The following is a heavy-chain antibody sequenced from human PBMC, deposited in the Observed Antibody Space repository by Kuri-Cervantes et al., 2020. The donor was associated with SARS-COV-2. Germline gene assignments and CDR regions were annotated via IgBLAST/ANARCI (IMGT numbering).Heavy chain of an antibody. D-gene: IGHD6-19*01. CDR3: AREDLFGSSGWYVPGFDY. CDR2: VRGKANNYAT. J-gene: IGHJ4*02. V-gene: IGHV3-73*01. Sequence: GESLKISCEVSGFLFSASAIHWVRQGSGKGLEWVGRVRGKANNYATAYAASVKGRFTISRDDSKNMAYLQMNSLRAEDTAVYYCAREDLFGSSGWYVPGFDYWGQGTLVTVSS. CDR1: GFLFSASA.